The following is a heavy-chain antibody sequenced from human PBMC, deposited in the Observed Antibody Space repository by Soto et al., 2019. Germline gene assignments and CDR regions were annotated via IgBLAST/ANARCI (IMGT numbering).Heavy chain of an antibody. Sequence: SETLSLTCTDSGGSISSGGYYWSWIRQHPGKGLEWIGYIYYSGSTYYNPSPKSRVTISVDTSKNQFSLKLSSVTAADTAVYYCGRGGGATILYSYMDVWGKGTTVTVSS. CDR2: IYYSGST. CDR1: GGSISSGGYY. D-gene: IGHD5-12*01. CDR3: GRGGGATILYSYMDV. V-gene: IGHV4-31*03. J-gene: IGHJ6*03.